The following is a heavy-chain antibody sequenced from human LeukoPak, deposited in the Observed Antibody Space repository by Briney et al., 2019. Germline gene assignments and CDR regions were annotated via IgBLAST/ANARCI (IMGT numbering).Heavy chain of an antibody. CDR3: ARDSLSEGFDP. V-gene: IGHV3-53*04. CDR1: GFTFSSYW. D-gene: IGHD5/OR15-5a*01. CDR2: IYSGGST. J-gene: IGHJ5*02. Sequence: GGSLRLSCAASGFTFSSYWMSWVRQAPGKGLEWVSVIYSGGSTYYADSVKGRFTISRHNSKNTLYLQMNSLRAEDTAVYYCARDSLSEGFDPWGQGTLVTVSS.